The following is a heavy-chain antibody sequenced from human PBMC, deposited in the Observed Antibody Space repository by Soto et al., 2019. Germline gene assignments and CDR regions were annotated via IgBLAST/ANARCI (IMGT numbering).Heavy chain of an antibody. D-gene: IGHD3-22*01. Sequence: QVQLVQSGAEVKKPGSSVKVSCKASGGTFSSYAISWVRQAPGQGLEWMGGIIPIFGTANYAQKFQGRVTITAXXSXSXXYMELSSLRSEDTAVYYCARSRYYYDSSGYYYFDYWGQGTLVTVSS. CDR2: IIPIFGTA. CDR1: GGTFSSYA. CDR3: ARSRYYYDSSGYYYFDY. V-gene: IGHV1-69*12. J-gene: IGHJ4*02.